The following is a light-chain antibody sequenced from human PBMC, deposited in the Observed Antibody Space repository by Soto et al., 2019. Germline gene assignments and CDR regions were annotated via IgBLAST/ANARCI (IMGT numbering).Light chain of an antibody. CDR2: DVN. V-gene: IGLV2-14*03. Sequence: QSALTQPASVSGSPGQSITISCTGTSSDVGGYNYVSWYQQHPGKAPKLLLYDVNKRPSGVSNRFSGSKSGNTASLTVSGLQADDEADYYCSSYASSSTPYVFGTGTKLTVL. J-gene: IGLJ1*01. CDR3: SSYASSSTPYV. CDR1: SSDVGGYNY.